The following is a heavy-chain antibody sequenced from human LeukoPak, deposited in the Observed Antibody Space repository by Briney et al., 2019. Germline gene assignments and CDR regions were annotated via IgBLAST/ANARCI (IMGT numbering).Heavy chain of an antibody. CDR2: MYYSGYT. CDR3: AKARFTAEDAFDV. D-gene: IGHD1-14*01. Sequence: PSETLSLTYTVSGDSIISHYWSWIRQPPGKGLEWIGYMYYSGYTKYNPSLKSRVTMSVDTSQNQFSLKLTSVTAADTAVYYCAKARFTAEDAFDVWGQGTLVAVSS. J-gene: IGHJ3*01. CDR1: GDSIISHY. V-gene: IGHV4-59*11.